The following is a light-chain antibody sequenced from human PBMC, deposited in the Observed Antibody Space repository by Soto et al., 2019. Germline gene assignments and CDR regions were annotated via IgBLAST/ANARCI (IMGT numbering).Light chain of an antibody. CDR1: SSDVGGYRY. Sequence: QSVLTQPRAVAGSPGQSVTISCTGTSSDVGGYRYVSWHQQHPDKAPKLMIYDGSKRPSGVPDRFSGSKSGNTASLTTSGLQAEDEADYYCCSYAGSYTYVFGTGTKVTVL. V-gene: IGLV2-11*01. J-gene: IGLJ1*01. CDR3: CSYAGSYTYV. CDR2: DGS.